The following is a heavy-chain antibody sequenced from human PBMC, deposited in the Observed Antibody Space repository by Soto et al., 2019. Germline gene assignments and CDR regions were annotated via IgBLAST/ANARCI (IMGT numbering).Heavy chain of an antibody. CDR2: LSSSGSTI. V-gene: IGHV3-11*01. Sequence: PGGSLRLSCAASGFTFSDYYMSWIRQAPGKGLEWVSYLSSSGSTIYYADSVKGRFTISRDNAKNSLYLQMNSLRAEDTAVYYCARSLVVVPAAMVEPEYYFDYWGQGTLVTVSS. CDR3: ARSLVVVPAAMVEPEYYFDY. CDR1: GFTFSDYY. D-gene: IGHD2-2*01. J-gene: IGHJ4*02.